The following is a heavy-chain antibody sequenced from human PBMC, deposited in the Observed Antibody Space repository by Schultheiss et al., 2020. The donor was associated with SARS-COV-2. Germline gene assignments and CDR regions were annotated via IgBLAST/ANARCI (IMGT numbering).Heavy chain of an antibody. CDR2: IYYSGST. CDR1: GGSISSGDYY. V-gene: IGHV4-30-4*02. J-gene: IGHJ6*02. Sequence: SETLSLTCTVSGGSISSGDYYWSWIRQPPGKGLEWIGYIYYSGSTYYNPSLKSRVTISVDTSKKQFSLKLSSVTAADTAVYYCARVSTIGSQGQALGMDVWGQGTTVTVSS. CDR3: ARVSTIGSQGQALGMDV. D-gene: IGHD5-24*01.